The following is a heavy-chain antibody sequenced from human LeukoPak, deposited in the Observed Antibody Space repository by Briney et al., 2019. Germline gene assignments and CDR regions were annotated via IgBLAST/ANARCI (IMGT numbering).Heavy chain of an antibody. CDR2: IYYSGST. V-gene: IGHV4-59*01. J-gene: IGHJ4*02. Sequence: LSETLSLTCTVSGGSISSYYWSWIRQPPGKGLGWIGYIYYSGSTNYNPSLKSRVTISVDTSKNQFSLKLSSVTAADTAVYYCARESADGEALDYWGQGTLVTVSS. CDR1: GGSISSYY. CDR3: ARESADGEALDY.